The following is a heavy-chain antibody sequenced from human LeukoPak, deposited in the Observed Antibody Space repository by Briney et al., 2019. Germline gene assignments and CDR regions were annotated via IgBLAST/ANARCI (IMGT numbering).Heavy chain of an antibody. Sequence: ASVKVSCKASGYSFTGYYMHWVRQAPGQGLEWMGWINPNSGGTNYAQKFQGRVTMTRDTSISTAYMELSRLRSDDTAVYYCARGSVYSSSWYSYYYYYMDVWGKGTTVTISS. CDR1: GYSFTGYY. D-gene: IGHD6-13*01. CDR2: INPNSGGT. V-gene: IGHV1-2*02. CDR3: ARGSVYSSSWYSYYYYYMDV. J-gene: IGHJ6*03.